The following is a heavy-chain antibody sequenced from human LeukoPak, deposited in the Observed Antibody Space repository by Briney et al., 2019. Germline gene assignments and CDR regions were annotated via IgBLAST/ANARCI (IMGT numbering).Heavy chain of an antibody. V-gene: IGHV4-34*01. Sequence: SETLSLTCAVYGGSFSGYYWSWIRQPPGKGLEWIGEINHSGSTNYNPSLKSRVTISVDTSKNQFSLKLSSMTAADTAVYYCAREVGTRGHFDYWGQGTLVTVSS. CDR2: INHSGST. CDR3: AREVGTRGHFDY. D-gene: IGHD1-26*01. J-gene: IGHJ4*02. CDR1: GGSFSGYY.